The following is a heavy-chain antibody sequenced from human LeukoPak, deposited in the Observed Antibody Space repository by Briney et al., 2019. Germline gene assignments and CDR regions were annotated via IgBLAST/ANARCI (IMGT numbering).Heavy chain of an antibody. Sequence: PGGSLRLSCAASGFSFSDYYMTWIRQAPGRGLEWVSYINSRGTNIYYADSVKGRFTVSRDNARNSLYLQMSSLRAEDTAVYYCAKTQDSWIGELINYYCYMDVWGKGTTVTVSS. J-gene: IGHJ6*03. V-gene: IGHV3-11*01. CDR3: AKTQDSWIGELINYYCYMDV. CDR2: INSRGTNI. CDR1: GFSFSDYY. D-gene: IGHD3-10*01.